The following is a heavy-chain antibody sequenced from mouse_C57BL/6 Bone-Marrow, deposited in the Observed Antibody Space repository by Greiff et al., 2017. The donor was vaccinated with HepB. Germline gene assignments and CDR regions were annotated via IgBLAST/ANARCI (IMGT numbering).Heavy chain of an antibody. CDR2: SRNKANDYTT. J-gene: IGHJ1*03. V-gene: IGHV7-1*01. CDR3: ARDSPNWGHWYFDV. D-gene: IGHD4-1*01. CDR1: GFTFSDFY. Sequence: EVKVVESGGGLVQSGRSLRLSFATSGFTFSDFYMEWVRQAPGKGLEWIAASRNKANDYTTEYSASVKGRFIVSRDTSQSILYLQMNALRAEDTAMYYCARDSPNWGHWYFDVWGTGTTVTVSS.